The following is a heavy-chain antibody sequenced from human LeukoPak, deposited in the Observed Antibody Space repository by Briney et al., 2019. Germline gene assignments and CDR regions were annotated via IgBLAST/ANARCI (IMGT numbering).Heavy chain of an antibody. CDR3: AKVSTPKWLPVEIDY. Sequence: GGSLRLSCAASGFTFSSYAMHWVRQAPGKGLEWVAVISYDGSNKYYADSVKGRFTISRDNSKNTLYLQMNSLRAEDTAVYYCAKVSTPKWLPVEIDYWGQGTLVTVSS. J-gene: IGHJ4*02. V-gene: IGHV3-30*04. D-gene: IGHD5-12*01. CDR2: ISYDGSNK. CDR1: GFTFSSYA.